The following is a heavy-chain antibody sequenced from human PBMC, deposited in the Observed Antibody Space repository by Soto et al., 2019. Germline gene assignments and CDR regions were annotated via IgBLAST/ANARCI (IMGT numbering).Heavy chain of an antibody. CDR2: LYHIGCT. Sequence: KTSETLSLTCAVSGYSISSGNYWAWIRQHPGRGLEWIGSLYHIGCTHYNTSLKSRVTISVDTSKNHFSLELSSVTAADTAIYYCRSSTSCYDESCVDVWGQGTMVTVSS. D-gene: IGHD2-2*01. CDR3: RSSTSCYDESCVDV. J-gene: IGHJ6*02. V-gene: IGHV4-38-2*01. CDR1: GYSISSGNY.